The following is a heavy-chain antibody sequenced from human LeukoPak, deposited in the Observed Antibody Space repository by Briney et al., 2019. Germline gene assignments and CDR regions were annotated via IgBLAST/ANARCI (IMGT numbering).Heavy chain of an antibody. CDR1: GGSISSYY. J-gene: IGHJ3*02. Sequence: SETLSLTCTVSGGSISSYYWSWIRQPAGKGLVWIGRIYTSGSTNYNPSLKSRVTMSVDTSKNQFSLKLSSVTAADTAVYYCARVRNYYDSGGPLSAFDIWGQGTMVTVSS. D-gene: IGHD3-22*01. V-gene: IGHV4-4*07. CDR3: ARVRNYYDSGGPLSAFDI. CDR2: IYTSGST.